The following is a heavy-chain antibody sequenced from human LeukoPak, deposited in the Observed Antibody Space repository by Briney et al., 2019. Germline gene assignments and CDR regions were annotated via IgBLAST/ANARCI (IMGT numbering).Heavy chain of an antibody. J-gene: IGHJ4*02. D-gene: IGHD3-16*01. Sequence: GRSLRLSWAASGFTFSNAWMSWVRQARGKGQEWVGRIKSKTDGGTTDYAAPVKGRFTISRDDSKNTLNLQVSSLKTEATAVYYCTLSLMTRWDCWGQGTLVTVSS. CDR3: TLSLMTRWDC. V-gene: IGHV3-15*01. CDR2: IKSKTDGGTT. CDR1: GFTFSNAW.